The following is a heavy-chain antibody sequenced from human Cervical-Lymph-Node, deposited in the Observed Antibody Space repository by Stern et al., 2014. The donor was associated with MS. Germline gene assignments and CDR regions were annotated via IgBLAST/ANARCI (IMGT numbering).Heavy chain of an antibody. CDR2: SYYTGTT. CDR1: GDSVSSSYW. J-gene: IGHJ4*02. CDR3: ARRAFSDNYNYYFDH. Sequence: QVQLQESGPGLVKPSGTLSLTCVVSGDSVSSSYWWTWVRQPPGKGLEWIGESYYTGTTNYNPSLRSRCTLGVDRARNQLALRLSYVTAADTAVYFCARRAFSDNYNYYFDHWGQGALVTVSS. V-gene: IGHV4-4*02. D-gene: IGHD1-1*01.